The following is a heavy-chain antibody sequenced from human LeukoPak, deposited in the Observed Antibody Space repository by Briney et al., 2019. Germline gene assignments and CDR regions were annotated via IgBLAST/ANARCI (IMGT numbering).Heavy chain of an antibody. Sequence: GGSLRLSCAASEFSVGSNYMTWVRQAPGKGLEWVSRINSDGSGTNYADSVKGRFTISRDNAKNTLYLQMNSLRAEDTAVYYCARDLDYYDSSGYYYPDDYWGQGTLVTVSS. CDR2: INSDGSGT. D-gene: IGHD3-22*01. CDR1: EFSVGSNY. V-gene: IGHV3-74*01. CDR3: ARDLDYYDSSGYYYPDDY. J-gene: IGHJ4*02.